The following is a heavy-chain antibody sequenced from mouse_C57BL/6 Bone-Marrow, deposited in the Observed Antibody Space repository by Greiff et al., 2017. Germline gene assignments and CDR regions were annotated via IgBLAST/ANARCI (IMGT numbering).Heavy chain of an antibody. D-gene: IGHD1-1*01. CDR3: TRSAERTTVVGWYFGV. Sequence: QVTLKVSGPGLLQSSQTLSLTCSFSGFSLTTSGMGVSWLRQPSGKGLEWLALSYWDDDNRHNPFQNSRLTISKDTSRNQVFRKITSVDTAVTAAYYGTRSAERTTVVGWYFGVWGTETTVTVSS. CDR2: SYWDDDN. J-gene: IGHJ1*03. CDR1: GFSLTTSGMG. V-gene: IGHV8-12*01.